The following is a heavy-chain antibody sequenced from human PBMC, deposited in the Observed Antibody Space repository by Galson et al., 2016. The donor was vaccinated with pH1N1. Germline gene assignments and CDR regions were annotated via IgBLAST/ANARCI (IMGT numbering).Heavy chain of an antibody. J-gene: IGHJ4*02. CDR1: GYTFTSYG. CDR2: ISGYNGNT. D-gene: IGHD2-15*01. CDR3: AREGYCGGGSCYSGASDY. V-gene: IGHV1-18*01. Sequence: AEVKRPGASVKVSCKASGYTFTSYGISWVRQAPGQGLEWMGWISGYNGNTNYAQKVQGRVTMTTDTSTSTTYMELRSLRSDDTAVYYCAREGYCGGGSCYSGASDYWGQGTLVTVSS.